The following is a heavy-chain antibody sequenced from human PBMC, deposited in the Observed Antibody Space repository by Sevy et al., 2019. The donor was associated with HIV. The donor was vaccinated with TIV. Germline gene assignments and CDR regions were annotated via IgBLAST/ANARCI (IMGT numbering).Heavy chain of an antibody. CDR2: ISYDGSTT. Sequence: GGSLRLSCAASGVTFSNYPMHWVRQAPGKWLEWVAVISYDGSTTYYADSLNGRFTISRDTSNSTLYMQVNSLRAEDAAVYYCARAALTSGYLYYFAYWGQGTLVTVSS. CDR3: ARAALTSGYLYYFAY. CDR1: GVTFSNYP. J-gene: IGHJ4*02. V-gene: IGHV3-30*04. D-gene: IGHD3-22*01.